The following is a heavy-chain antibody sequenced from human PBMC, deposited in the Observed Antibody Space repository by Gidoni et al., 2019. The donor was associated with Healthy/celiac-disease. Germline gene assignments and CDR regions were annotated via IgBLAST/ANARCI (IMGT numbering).Heavy chain of an antibody. CDR3: ARDPYGDPPWHYFDY. CDR2: ISYDGSNK. Sequence: QVQLVESGGGVVQPGRSLRLSCAASGFTFSSYAMHWVRQAPGKGLEWVAVISYDGSNKYYADSVKGRFTISRDNSKNTLYLQMNSLRAEDTAVYYCARDPYGDPPWHYFDYWGQGTLVTVSS. V-gene: IGHV3-30*04. CDR1: GFTFSSYA. J-gene: IGHJ4*02. D-gene: IGHD4-17*01.